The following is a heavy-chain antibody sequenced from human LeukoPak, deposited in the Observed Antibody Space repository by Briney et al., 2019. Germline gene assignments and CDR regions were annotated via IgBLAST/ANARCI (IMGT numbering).Heavy chain of an antibody. Sequence: PGGSLRLSCAASGFTFSSYAMSWVRQAPGKGLEWVSAISGSGGSTYYADSVKGRFTISRDNSKNTLYLQMNSLRAEDTAVYYCATAVIAAPAFDYWGQGTLVTVSS. CDR3: ATAVIAAPAFDY. V-gene: IGHV3-23*01. CDR1: GFTFSSYA. CDR2: ISGSGGST. J-gene: IGHJ4*02. D-gene: IGHD6-6*01.